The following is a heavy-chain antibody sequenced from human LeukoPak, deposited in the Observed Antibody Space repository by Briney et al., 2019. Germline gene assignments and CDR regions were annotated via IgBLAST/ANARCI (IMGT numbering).Heavy chain of an antibody. V-gene: IGHV5-51*01. CDR1: VYSFTSYW. D-gene: IGHD2-21*01. CDR3: ARLDANCGGDCLDY. Sequence: GQSLNISCMGSVYSFTSYWIGWLRQMHGKGLQWMGRIYPCDSDTRYSQSFQGQGTISVDTSISTAYLQLNSLKASDTAMYYYARLDANCGGDCLDYWGQGTLVTVSS. J-gene: IGHJ4*02. CDR2: IYPCDSDT.